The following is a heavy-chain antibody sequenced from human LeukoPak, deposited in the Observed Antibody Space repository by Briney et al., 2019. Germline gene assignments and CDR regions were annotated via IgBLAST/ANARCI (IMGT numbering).Heavy chain of an antibody. Sequence: GGSLRLSCAASGVTFSDYAVSWVRQSPGKGLEWVSGISGGGGMAYNRGYGKGRFTISRDNSKNAVYLQMNSLRAEDTAVYYCARHASGHYFDSWGQGTLVTVSS. CDR3: ARHASGHYFDS. D-gene: IGHD2-15*01. CDR1: GVTFSDYA. CDR2: ISGGGGMA. V-gene: IGHV3-23*01. J-gene: IGHJ4*02.